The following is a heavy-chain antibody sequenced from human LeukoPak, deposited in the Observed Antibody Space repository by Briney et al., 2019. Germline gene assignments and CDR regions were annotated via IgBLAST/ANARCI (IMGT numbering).Heavy chain of an antibody. D-gene: IGHD6-19*01. V-gene: IGHV1-2*02. CDR1: GYTFTSYY. CDR3: ARVINSSGWYPSTRVAFDI. Sequence: ASVKVSCKASGYTFTSYYIHWVRQALGQGLEWMGWINPNSGSTSYAQKFQGRVTITADESTSTAYMELSRLRSEDTDVYYCARVINSSGWYPSTRVAFDIWGQGTMVTVSS. CDR2: INPNSGST. J-gene: IGHJ3*02.